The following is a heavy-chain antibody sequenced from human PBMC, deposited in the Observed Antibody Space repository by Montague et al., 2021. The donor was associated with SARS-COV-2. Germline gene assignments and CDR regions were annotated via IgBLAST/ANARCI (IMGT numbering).Heavy chain of an antibody. D-gene: IGHD3-9*01. CDR1: GGSISSSSYY. CDR3: SGMTLLRYFDWLSHGGYFDD. J-gene: IGHJ4*02. V-gene: IGHV4-39*01. CDR2: IYYSGST. Sequence: SETLSLTCTVSGGSISSSSYYWGWIRQPPGKGLEWIGSIYYSGSTYYNPSLKSRVTISVDTSKNQFSLKLSSVTAADAAVYYCSGMTLLRYFDWLSHGGYFDDWGQGTLVTVSS.